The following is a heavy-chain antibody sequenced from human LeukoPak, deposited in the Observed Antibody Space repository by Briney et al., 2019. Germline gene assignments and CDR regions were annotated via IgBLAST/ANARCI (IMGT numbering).Heavy chain of an antibody. J-gene: IGHJ4*02. CDR3: AREFSGY. D-gene: IGHD3-10*01. Sequence: GKSLRLSCAASGFTFSSYSLHWLRQAPGKGLEWVAVISYNGSNKYYAASVKGLFTISSDNYKNTLFLQMNITRADDTAFYYCAREFSGYWGQGTLVTVS. V-gene: IGHV3-30*14. CDR2: ISYNGSNK. CDR1: GFTFSSYS.